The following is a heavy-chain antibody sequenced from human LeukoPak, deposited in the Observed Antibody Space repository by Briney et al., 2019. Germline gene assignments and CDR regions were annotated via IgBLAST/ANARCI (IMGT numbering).Heavy chain of an antibody. CDR2: IYYIGSS. CDR3: ARAPPRPDGYDFIGRDAFDI. Sequence: SETLSLTCTVSDVSISRQYWSWIRQAPGKGLEWVGYIYYIGSSNYNPSLKSRVTLSVNTSKNQFSLKLSSVTAADTAVYYCARAPPRPDGYDFIGRDAFDIWGQGTMVTVSS. CDR1: DVSISRQY. V-gene: IGHV4-59*11. D-gene: IGHD5-12*01. J-gene: IGHJ3*02.